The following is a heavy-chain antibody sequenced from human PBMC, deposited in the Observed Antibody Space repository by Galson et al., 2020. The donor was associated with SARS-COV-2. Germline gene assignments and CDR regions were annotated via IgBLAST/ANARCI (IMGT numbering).Heavy chain of an antibody. CDR3: VRTFTECGDGVCYRPRWFDP. J-gene: IGHJ5*02. D-gene: IGHD2-8*01. V-gene: IGHV1-8*01. CDR1: GYTFSSFD. CDR2: MNPNSGTT. Sequence: ASVKVSCKTSGYTFSSFDINWVRQATGQGLEWMGWMNPNSGTTGYAQNFQGRVTITRDTSKTTAYMELRSLRSEDTAVYFCVRTFTECGDGVCYRPRWFDPWGQGTLVTVSS.